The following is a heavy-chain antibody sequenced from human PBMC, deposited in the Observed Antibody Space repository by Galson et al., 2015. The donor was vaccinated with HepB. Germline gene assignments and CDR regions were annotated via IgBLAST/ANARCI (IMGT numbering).Heavy chain of an antibody. Sequence: ETLSLTCTVSGYSISSGYYWGWIRQPPGKGLEWIGSIYHSGSTYYNPSLKSRVTISVDTSKNQFSLKLSSVTAADTAVYYCTTGLAAIHLGGAFDIWGQGTMVTVSS. V-gene: IGHV4-38-2*02. CDR1: GYSISSGYY. D-gene: IGHD2-2*02. J-gene: IGHJ3*02. CDR2: IYHSGST. CDR3: TTGLAAIHLGGAFDI.